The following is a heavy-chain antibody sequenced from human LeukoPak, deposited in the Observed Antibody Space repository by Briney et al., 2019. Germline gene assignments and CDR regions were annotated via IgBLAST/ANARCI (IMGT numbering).Heavy chain of an antibody. CDR1: GFTFSDYY. CDR3: ARGVTTSHWYFDL. J-gene: IGHJ2*01. D-gene: IGHD4-17*01. Sequence: PGRSLRLSCAASGFTFSDYYMSWIRQAPGKGLEWVSYISASSSYTNYADSVKGRFTISRDNAKNSLYLQMNSLRAEYTAIYYCARGVTTSHWYFDLWGRGTLVTVSS. V-gene: IGHV3-11*03. CDR2: ISASSSYT.